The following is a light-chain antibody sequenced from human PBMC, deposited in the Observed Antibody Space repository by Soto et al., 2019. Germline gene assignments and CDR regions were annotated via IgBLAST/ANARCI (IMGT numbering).Light chain of an antibody. CDR2: GAS. CDR1: QSVSTN. J-gene: IGKJ4*01. V-gene: IGKV3-15*01. Sequence: EIVMTQSPATLSVSPGERATLSCRASQSVSTNLAWYQHKPGQAPRLLIYGASTRATGIPARFSGSGSGTEFTLTISSLQPEDFAIYYCQQNNNWPPLTFGGGTKVEI. CDR3: QQNNNWPPLT.